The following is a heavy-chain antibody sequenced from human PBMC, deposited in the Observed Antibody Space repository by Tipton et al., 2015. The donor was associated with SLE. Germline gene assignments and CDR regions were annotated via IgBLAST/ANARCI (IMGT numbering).Heavy chain of an antibody. J-gene: IGHJ2*01. D-gene: IGHD4/OR15-4a*01. Sequence: LRLSCAASGFTFSSYEMNWVRQAPGKGLEWIGEINHSGSTNYNPSLESRVTISVDTSKNQFSLKLSSVTAADTAVYYCASYGEVWYFDLWGRGTLVTVSS. V-gene: IGHV4-34*08. CDR2: INHSGST. CDR1: GFTFSSYE. CDR3: ASYGEVWYFDL.